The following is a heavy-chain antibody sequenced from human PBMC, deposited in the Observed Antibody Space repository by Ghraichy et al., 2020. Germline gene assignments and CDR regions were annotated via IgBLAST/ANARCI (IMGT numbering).Heavy chain of an antibody. Sequence: GSLRLSCTVSGGSINRSTYYWGWIRQPPGKGLEWIGSIFYSGSTYHSPSLKSRVTISVDTSKNQFSLKLSSVTAADTAVYYCARQDIETAYYYDGMDVWGQGTTVTVSS. V-gene: IGHV4-39*01. D-gene: IGHD5-24*01. J-gene: IGHJ6*02. CDR3: ARQDIETAYYYDGMDV. CDR1: GGSINRSTYY. CDR2: IFYSGST.